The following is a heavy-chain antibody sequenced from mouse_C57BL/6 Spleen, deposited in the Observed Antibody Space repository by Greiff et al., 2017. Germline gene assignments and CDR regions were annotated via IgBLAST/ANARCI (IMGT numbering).Heavy chain of an antibody. J-gene: IGHJ2*01. CDR1: GYTFTSYW. D-gene: IGHD2-10*01. CDR2: IDPSDSYT. V-gene: IGHV1-69*01. CDR3: ARRAYYGNYYFDY. Sequence: QVQLQQSGAELVMPGASVKLSCKASGYTFTSYWMHWVKQRPGQGLEWIGEIDPSDSYTNYNQKFKGKSTLTVDKSSSTAYMQLSSLTSEDSAVYYCARRAYYGNYYFDYWGQGTTLTVSS.